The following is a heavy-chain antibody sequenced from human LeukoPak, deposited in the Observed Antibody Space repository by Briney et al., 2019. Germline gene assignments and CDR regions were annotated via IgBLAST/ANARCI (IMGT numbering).Heavy chain of an antibody. Sequence: PGGSLRLSCAASGFTFSSTYMSWVRQAPGKGLEWVSVIYTGGSTYYTDSVKGRFTISRDNSKNTMYLQMNSLRAEDTAVYYCARDNYGGNLDYWGQGTLVTVSS. D-gene: IGHD4-23*01. V-gene: IGHV3-53*01. CDR3: ARDNYGGNLDY. CDR1: GFTFSSTY. J-gene: IGHJ4*02. CDR2: IYTGGST.